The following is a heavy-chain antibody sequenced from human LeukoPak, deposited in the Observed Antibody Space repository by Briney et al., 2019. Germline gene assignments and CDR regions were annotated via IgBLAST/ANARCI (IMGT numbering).Heavy chain of an antibody. V-gene: IGHV3-48*01. CDR1: GFTFSSYS. D-gene: IGHD3-10*01. CDR3: ARGEYGSGSYHIDY. J-gene: IGHJ4*02. Sequence: PGGSLRLSCAASGFTFSSYSMNWVRQAPGKGLEWVSYISGYSSTLYYADSVKGRFTISRDNAKNSLYLQMNSLRAEDTAVYYCARGEYGSGSYHIDYWGQGTLVTVSS. CDR2: ISGYSSTL.